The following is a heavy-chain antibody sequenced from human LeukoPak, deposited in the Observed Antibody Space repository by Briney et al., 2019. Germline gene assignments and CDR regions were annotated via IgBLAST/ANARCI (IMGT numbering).Heavy chain of an antibody. Sequence: TSETLSLTCTVSGGSISSYYWSWIRQPAGKGLEWIGRIYSGSTNYNPSLKSRVTVSVDTSKNQFSLNLNSVTAADTAVYYCARQGGYNQDYWGQGILVTVSS. CDR2: IYSGST. CDR1: GGSISSYY. V-gene: IGHV4-4*07. CDR3: ARQGGYNQDY. J-gene: IGHJ4*02. D-gene: IGHD3-22*01.